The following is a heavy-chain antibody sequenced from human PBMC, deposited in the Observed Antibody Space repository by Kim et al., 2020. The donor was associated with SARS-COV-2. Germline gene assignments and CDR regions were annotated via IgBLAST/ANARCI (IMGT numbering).Heavy chain of an antibody. CDR3: AKRRSSSPYGMDV. J-gene: IGHJ6*02. Sequence: GGSLRLSCAASGFTFSSYGMHWVRQAPGKGLEWVAVISYDGSNKYYADSVKGRFTISRDNSKNTLYLQMNSLRAEDTAVYYCAKRRSSSPYGMDVWGQGT. CDR2: ISYDGSNK. D-gene: IGHD6-13*01. V-gene: IGHV3-30*18. CDR1: GFTFSSYG.